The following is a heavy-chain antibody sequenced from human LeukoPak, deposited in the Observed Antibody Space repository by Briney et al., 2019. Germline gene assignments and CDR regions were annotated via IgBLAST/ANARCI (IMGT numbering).Heavy chain of an antibody. J-gene: IGHJ4*02. D-gene: IGHD3-10*01. Sequence: GVSLRLSCAASVXTVSSRYMNWVRQAPGKGLEWVTVIYCGGSTYYAASLKGRFTISQDNSKNTLYLQMNNLKAEEPAVYFCARQPSDYSNLDYWGQGTVVTVSS. CDR3: ARQPSDYSNLDY. CDR2: IYCGGST. V-gene: IGHV3-53*01. CDR1: VXTVSSRY.